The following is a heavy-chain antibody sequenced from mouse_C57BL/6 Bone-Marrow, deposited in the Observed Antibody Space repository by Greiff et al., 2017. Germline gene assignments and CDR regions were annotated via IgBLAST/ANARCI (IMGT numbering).Heavy chain of an antibody. Sequence: VHLVESGAELARPGASVKLSCKASGYTFTSYGISWVKQRTGQGLEWIGEIYPRSGNTYYNEKFKGKATLTADKSSSTAYMELRSLTSEDSAVYFCARHYYGSSYGYWGQGTTLTVSS. V-gene: IGHV1-81*01. CDR3: ARHYYGSSYGY. D-gene: IGHD1-1*01. J-gene: IGHJ2*01. CDR2: IYPRSGNT. CDR1: GYTFTSYG.